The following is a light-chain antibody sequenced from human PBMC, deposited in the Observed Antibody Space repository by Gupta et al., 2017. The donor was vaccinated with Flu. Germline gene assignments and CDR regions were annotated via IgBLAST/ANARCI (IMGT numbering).Light chain of an antibody. V-gene: IGKV1-39*01. Sequence: EIQMTQSPSSLSASVGDRVTITCRASQSISSYLNWYQQKPGKAPKLLIYAASNLQSGVPSRFSGSGSGTDFTLTISSLQPEDFATYYCQQSYSTPWTFGQGTKVEIK. CDR3: QQSYSTPWT. CDR2: AAS. CDR1: QSISSY. J-gene: IGKJ1*01.